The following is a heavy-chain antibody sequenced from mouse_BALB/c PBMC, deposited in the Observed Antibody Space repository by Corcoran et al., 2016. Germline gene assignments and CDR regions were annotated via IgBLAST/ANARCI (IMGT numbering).Heavy chain of an antibody. V-gene: IGHV9-3-1*01. CDR3: ARAPLHYYAMDY. J-gene: IGHJ4*01. D-gene: IGHD6-1*01. Sequence: QIQLVQSGPELKKPGETVKISCKASGYTFTNYGMNWVKQAPGKGLKWMGWRNTYTGEPTYADDFKGRIAFSLETSASTAYLQINNLKNEDTATYFCARAPLHYYAMDYWGQGTSVTGSS. CDR1: GYTFTNYG. CDR2: RNTYTGEP.